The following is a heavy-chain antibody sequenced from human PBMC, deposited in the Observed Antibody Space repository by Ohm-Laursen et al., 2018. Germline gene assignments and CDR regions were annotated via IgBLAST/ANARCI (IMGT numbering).Heavy chain of an antibody. CDR1: GGSVSGSSYY. CDR2: IYYTGST. CDR3: ARGTGAYDLRYFDY. Sequence: SDTLSLTCTVSGGSVSGSSYYWSWIRQPPGKGLEWISYIYYTGSTNYNPSLKSRVTISIDTSKNQFSLKLSSVTAADTAVYYCARGTGAYDLRYFDYWGQGTRVTVSS. V-gene: IGHV4-61*01. J-gene: IGHJ4*02. D-gene: IGHD5-12*01.